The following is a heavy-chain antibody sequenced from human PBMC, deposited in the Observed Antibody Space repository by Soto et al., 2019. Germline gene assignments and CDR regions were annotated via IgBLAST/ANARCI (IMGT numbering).Heavy chain of an antibody. V-gene: IGHV3-30-3*01. J-gene: IGHJ6*04. D-gene: IGHD3-10*02. CDR1: GFHFNTYA. CDR2: ISYDGANK. CDR3: ARRGWVYYVVSGRIFYYNHIMAV. Sequence: GGPLSLSSAASGFHFNTYAMHWVRQAPGKGLEWVAVISYDGANKYYADSVKGRFTISRDNSKDTLYLQMSSLTTEDTAVYYCARRGWVYYVVSGRIFYYNHIMAVWGKGPTVTVSS.